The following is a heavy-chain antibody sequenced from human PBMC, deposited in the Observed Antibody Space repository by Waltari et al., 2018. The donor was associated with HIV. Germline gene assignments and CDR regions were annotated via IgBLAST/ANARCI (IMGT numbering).Heavy chain of an antibody. Sequence: GRSLRLSCAASGFTFSSYAMHWVRQAPGKGLEWVAVISYDGSKKYYADSVKGRFTISRDNSENTLYLRMNSLRAEDTALYYCARDIVVVVAANPLTSYYNMDVWGRRTTVTVSS. CDR3: ARDIVVVVAANPLTSYYNMDV. J-gene: IGHJ6*02. CDR1: GFTFSSYA. CDR2: ISYDGSKK. D-gene: IGHD2-15*01. V-gene: IGHV3-30-3*01.